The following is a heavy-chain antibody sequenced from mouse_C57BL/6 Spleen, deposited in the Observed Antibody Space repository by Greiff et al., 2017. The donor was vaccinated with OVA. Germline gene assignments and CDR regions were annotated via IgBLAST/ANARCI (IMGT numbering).Heavy chain of an antibody. CDR3: ARGGGYDGYY. CDR1: GYTFTDYY. J-gene: IGHJ3*01. V-gene: IGHV1-26*01. Sequence: VQLQQSGPELVKPGASVKISCKASGYTFTDYYMNWVKQSHGKSLEWIGDINPNNGGTSYNQKFKGKATLTVDKSSSTAYMELRSLTSEDSAVYYCARGGGYDGYYWGQGTLVTVSA. D-gene: IGHD2-3*01. CDR2: INPNNGGT.